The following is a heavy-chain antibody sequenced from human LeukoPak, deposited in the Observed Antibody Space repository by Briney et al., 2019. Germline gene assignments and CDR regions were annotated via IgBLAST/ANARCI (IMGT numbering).Heavy chain of an antibody. CDR3: ARSGSDFDY. J-gene: IGHJ4*02. Sequence: GGSLRLSCAASGFTFSSYAMSWVRQAPEKGLEWVANIKEDGSEIHYVDSVKGRFTISRDNAENSLYLQMDSLRAEDTAVYYCARSGSDFDYWGQGTLVTVSS. D-gene: IGHD1-26*01. V-gene: IGHV3-7*01. CDR1: GFTFSSYA. CDR2: IKEDGSEI.